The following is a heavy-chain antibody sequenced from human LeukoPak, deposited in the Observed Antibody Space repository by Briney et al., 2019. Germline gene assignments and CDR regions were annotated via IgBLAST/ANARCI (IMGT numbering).Heavy chain of an antibody. CDR2: IYYSGNT. V-gene: IGHV4-39*01. Sequence: PSETLSLTCSVSGGSINSRSNYWGRIRQPPGKGLEWIGNIYYSGNTYYNPSLKSRVTISVDTSKNQFSLKLSSVTAADTAVYYCARRTIATIDYWGQGTLVTVSS. J-gene: IGHJ4*02. CDR1: GGSINSRSNY. D-gene: IGHD6-13*01. CDR3: ARRTIATIDY.